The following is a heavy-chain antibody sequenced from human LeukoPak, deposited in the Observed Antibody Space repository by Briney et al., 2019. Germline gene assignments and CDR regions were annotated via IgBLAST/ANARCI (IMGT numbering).Heavy chain of an antibody. D-gene: IGHD3-22*01. CDR2: INPNSGGT. CDR3: ARAGPDYYDTSGPFDY. V-gene: IGHV1-2*04. Sequence: ASVKVSCEASGYTFTGYYMHWVRQAPGQGLEWMGWINPNSGGTNYAQKFQGWVTMTRDTSISTAYMDLSRLRSDDTAVYYCARAGPDYYDTSGPFDYWGQGTLVTVSS. J-gene: IGHJ4*02. CDR1: GYTFTGYY.